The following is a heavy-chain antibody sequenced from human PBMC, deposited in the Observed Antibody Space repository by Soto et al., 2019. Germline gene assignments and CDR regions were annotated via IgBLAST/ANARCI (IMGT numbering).Heavy chain of an antibody. CDR2: ISSNGGST. V-gene: IGHV3-64*01. D-gene: IGHD6-13*01. CDR1: GFTFSSYA. Sequence: GGSLRLSCAASGFTFSSYAMHWVRQAPGKGLEYVSAISSNGGSTYYANSVKGRFTISRDNSKNTLYLQMGSLRAEDMAVYYCARAGRIAAAGTSAFDIWGQGTMVTVSS. CDR3: ARAGRIAAAGTSAFDI. J-gene: IGHJ3*02.